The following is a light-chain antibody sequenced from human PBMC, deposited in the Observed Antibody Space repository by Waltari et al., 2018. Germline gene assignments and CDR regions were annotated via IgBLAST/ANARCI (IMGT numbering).Light chain of an antibody. Sequence: QSVLTQPPFLSGAPGQTITISCNGSSSNIGAGYDLNWYQQLPGKAPKLLMFSLCNRPARVPARCSASQPGTAAALAITALPPEDEADYYCKSDDRRRGGQVVFTGRTNVPVL. CDR1: SSNIGAGYD. V-gene: IGLV1-40*01. CDR3: KSDDRRRGGQVV. CDR2: SLC. J-gene: IGLJ2*01.